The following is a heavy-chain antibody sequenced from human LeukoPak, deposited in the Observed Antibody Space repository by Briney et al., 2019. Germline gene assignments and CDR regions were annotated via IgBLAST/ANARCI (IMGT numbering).Heavy chain of an antibody. CDR2: ISGGDVTT. D-gene: IGHD3-10*02. J-gene: IGHJ2*01. CDR1: GFTFNTYA. Sequence: GGSLRLSCAASGFTFNTYAMCWVRQAPGKGLEWVSSISGGDVTTSYADSVKGRFIISRDNSKNTLYLDMDSLRAEDTAMYYCTKPSGRVRGWYFDLWGRGTVVTVSS. CDR3: TKPSGRVRGWYFDL. V-gene: IGHV3-23*01.